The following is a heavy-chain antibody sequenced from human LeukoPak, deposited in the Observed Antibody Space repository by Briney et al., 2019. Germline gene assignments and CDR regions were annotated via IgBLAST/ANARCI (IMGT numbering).Heavy chain of an antibody. V-gene: IGHV4-61*02. J-gene: IGHJ4*02. CDR2: IYTTGNT. CDR3: ARDRPYSGYMC. D-gene: IGHD5-12*01. Sequence: SETLSLTCTVSGGSITNGGYYWSWIRQPAGKGLEWIGRIYTTGNTNYNPSLKSRVTISLDTSKNQFSLKLSSVSAEDTALYYCARDRPYSGYMCWGQGTLVTVSS. CDR1: GGSITNGGYY.